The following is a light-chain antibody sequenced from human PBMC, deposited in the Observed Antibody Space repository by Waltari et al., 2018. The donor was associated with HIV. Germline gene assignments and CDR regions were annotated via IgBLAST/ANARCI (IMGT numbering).Light chain of an antibody. CDR3: SSYTSSSTRV. CDR2: DVS. Sequence: QSALTQPASVSGSPGQPITISCTGTNNDVGGYNYVSWYQQHPGKAPKLMIYDVSNRPSGVSNRFSGSKSGNTASLTISGLQAEDEADYYCSSYTSSSTRVFGGGTKLTVL. J-gene: IGLJ3*02. V-gene: IGLV2-14*03. CDR1: NNDVGGYNY.